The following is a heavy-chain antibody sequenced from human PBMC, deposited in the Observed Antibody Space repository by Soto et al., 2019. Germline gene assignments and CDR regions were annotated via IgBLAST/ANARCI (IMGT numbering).Heavy chain of an antibody. Sequence: PWGSLRLSCAASGFPFSSYAMSWVRQAPGKGLEWVSAISGSGGSTYYADSVKGRFTISRDNSKNTLYLQMNSLRAEDTAVYYCAKVRTIAVAGTFRSHFDYWGQGTLVTVS. CDR2: ISGSGGST. CDR1: GFPFSSYA. V-gene: IGHV3-23*01. D-gene: IGHD6-19*01. J-gene: IGHJ4*02. CDR3: AKVRTIAVAGTFRSHFDY.